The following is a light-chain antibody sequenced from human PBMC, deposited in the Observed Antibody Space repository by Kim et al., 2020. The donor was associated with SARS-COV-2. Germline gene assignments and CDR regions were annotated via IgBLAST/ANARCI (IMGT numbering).Light chain of an antibody. CDR2: DNN. CDR1: SSNIGNKY. CDR3: GTWHSSLSAVV. J-gene: IGLJ2*01. Sequence: GQKVTISCSGSSSNIGNKYVSWYQQLPGTAPKLLMYDNNKRPSGIPDRFSGSKSGTSATLGITGLQTGDEADYYCGTWHSSLSAVVFGGGTQLTVL. V-gene: IGLV1-51*01.